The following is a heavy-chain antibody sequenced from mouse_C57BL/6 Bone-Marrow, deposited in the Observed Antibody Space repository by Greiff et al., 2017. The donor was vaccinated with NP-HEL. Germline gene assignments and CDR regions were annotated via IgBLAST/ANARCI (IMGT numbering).Heavy chain of an antibody. D-gene: IGHD2-1*01. Sequence: VHVKQSGAELVRPGASVKLSCTASGFNIKDYYMHWVKQRPEQGLEWIGRIDPEDGDTEYAPKFQGKATMTADTSSNTAYLQLSSLTSEDTAVYYCTTVYYGNPWFAYWGQGTLVTVSA. CDR3: TTVYYGNPWFAY. CDR1: GFNIKDYY. CDR2: IDPEDGDT. J-gene: IGHJ3*01. V-gene: IGHV14-1*01.